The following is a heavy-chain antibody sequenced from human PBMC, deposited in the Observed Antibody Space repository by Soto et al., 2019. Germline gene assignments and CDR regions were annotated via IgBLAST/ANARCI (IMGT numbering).Heavy chain of an antibody. V-gene: IGHV1-3*01. CDR1: GYTFNSYA. CDR2: INAGNGNT. D-gene: IGHD4-17*01. CDR3: ASWDYGDYQYTWFDP. Sequence: GASVKVSCKASGYTFNSYAMHWVRQAPGQRLEWMGWINAGNGNTKYSQKFQGRVTITRDTSASTAYMELSSLRSEDTAVYYCASWDYGDYQYTWFDPWGQGTLVTVSS. J-gene: IGHJ5*02.